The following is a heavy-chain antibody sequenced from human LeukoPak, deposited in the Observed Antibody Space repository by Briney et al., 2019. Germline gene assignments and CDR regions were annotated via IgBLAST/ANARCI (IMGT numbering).Heavy chain of an antibody. CDR2: ISGSGGST. D-gene: IGHD3-22*01. CDR1: GFTFTSYA. CDR3: AKNYGRIITTVVDY. V-gene: IGHV3-23*01. J-gene: IGHJ4*02. Sequence: GSLRLSCAASGFTFTSYAMTWVRQVPGKGLEWVSVISGSGGSTYYADSVKGRFTISRDNSKNTLYLQMNSLRAEDTAVYYCAKNYGRIITTVVDYWGQGTLVTVSS.